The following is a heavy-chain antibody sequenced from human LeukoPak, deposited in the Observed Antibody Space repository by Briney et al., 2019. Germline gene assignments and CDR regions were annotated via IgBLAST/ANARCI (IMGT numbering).Heavy chain of an antibody. Sequence: SETLSPTCTVSGGFISTGNFYWSWIRQPAGKGLEWLGRVHASGSTNYNPSLKSRVTISVDTSKNQFSLNLISATAADTAVYYCARDRGPSAATPFYFDYWGQGALVTVSS. CDR1: GGFISTGNFY. CDR3: ARDRGPSAATPFYFDY. D-gene: IGHD3-10*01. CDR2: VHASGST. J-gene: IGHJ4*02. V-gene: IGHV4-61*02.